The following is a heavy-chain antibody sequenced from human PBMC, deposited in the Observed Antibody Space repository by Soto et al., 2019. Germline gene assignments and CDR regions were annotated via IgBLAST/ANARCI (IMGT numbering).Heavy chain of an antibody. Sequence: PSETLSLTCAVYGGSFSGYYRSWIRQPPGKGLEWIGEINHSGSTNYNPSLKSRVTISVDTSKNQFSLKLSSVTAADTAVYYCARGVVWNSGIDYWGQGTLVTVSS. CDR3: ARGVVWNSGIDY. CDR2: INHSGST. D-gene: IGHD1-7*01. V-gene: IGHV4-34*01. CDR1: GGSFSGYY. J-gene: IGHJ4*02.